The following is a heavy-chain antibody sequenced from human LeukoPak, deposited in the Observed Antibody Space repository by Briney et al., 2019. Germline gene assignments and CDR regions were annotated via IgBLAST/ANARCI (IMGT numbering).Heavy chain of an antibody. J-gene: IGHJ4*02. CDR2: INANNGEI. Sequence: SVLVSFKSSRFTFTNYGISWVRQAPGQGLEWMSWINANNGEIRYAQKFQGRVIMTTDTSTTTAYMELTSLRSDDTAVYYCARVPPSGHQVFGSDYWGQGTQVTVSS. CDR3: ARVPPSGHQVFGSDY. CDR1: RFTFTNYG. D-gene: IGHD3-3*01. V-gene: IGHV1-18*04.